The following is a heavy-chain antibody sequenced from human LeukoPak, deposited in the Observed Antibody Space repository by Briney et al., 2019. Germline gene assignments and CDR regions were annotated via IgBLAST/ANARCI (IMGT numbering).Heavy chain of an antibody. CDR3: ASPEVGMTTVTTDS. CDR2: IRSDGSDT. V-gene: IGHV3-74*01. CDR1: GFTLGDYA. Sequence: GGSLRLSCRASGFTLGDYAMSWVRQAPGKGLVWVSRIRSDGSDTRYAESVKGRFTISRDNAKNSLYLQMNSLRAEDTAVYYCASPEVGMTTVTTDSWGQGTLVTVSS. J-gene: IGHJ4*02. D-gene: IGHD4-17*01.